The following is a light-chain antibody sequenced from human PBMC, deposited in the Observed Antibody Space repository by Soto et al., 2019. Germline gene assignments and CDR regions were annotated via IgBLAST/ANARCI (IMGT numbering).Light chain of an antibody. J-gene: IGKJ5*01. V-gene: IGKV3-11*01. CDR1: QSVNTY. CDR3: QQRNIWPPIT. CDR2: DAS. Sequence: IVLPQSPATLSLSPGERATLSCRASQSVNTYLAWYQQKPGQPPRLLIYDASNRATGIPARFSGSGSETDFTLTISSLEPEDFAVYYCQQRNIWPPITFGQGTRLEIK.